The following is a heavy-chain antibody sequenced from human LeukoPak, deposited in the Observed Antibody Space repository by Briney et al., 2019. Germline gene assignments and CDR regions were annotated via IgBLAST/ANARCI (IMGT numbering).Heavy chain of an antibody. Sequence: SQTLSLTFAISGDTVSSNSAVWNWIRQSPSRGLEWLGRTYYRSKWYNDYAVSVKSRITINPDTSKNQFSLQLNSVTPEDTGVYYCVRESSGYTSDWYGVNYFDYWGQGTLVTVSS. CDR3: VRESSGYTSDWYGVNYFDY. CDR1: GDTVSSNSAV. V-gene: IGHV6-1*01. D-gene: IGHD6-19*01. J-gene: IGHJ4*02. CDR2: TYYRSKWYN.